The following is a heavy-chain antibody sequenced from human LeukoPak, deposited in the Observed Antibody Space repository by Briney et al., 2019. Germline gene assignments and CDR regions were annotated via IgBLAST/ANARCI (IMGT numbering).Heavy chain of an antibody. V-gene: IGHV1-2*06. CDR3: ARSEMYYYDSSGYYVGDY. J-gene: IGHJ4*02. D-gene: IGHD3-22*01. CDR1: GYTFTGYY. CDR2: INPNSGGT. Sequence: ASVKVSCKASGYTFTGYYMHWVRQAPGQGLEWMGRINPNSGGTNYAQKVQGRVTMTRDTSISTAYMELSRLRSDDTAVYYCARSEMYYYDSSGYYVGDYWGQGTLVTVSS.